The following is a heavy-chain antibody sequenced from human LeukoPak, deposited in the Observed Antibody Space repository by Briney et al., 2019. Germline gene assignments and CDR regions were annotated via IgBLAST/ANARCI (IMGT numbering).Heavy chain of an antibody. D-gene: IGHD5-12*01. CDR2: ISSSSSYI. Sequence: GGSLRLSCAASGFTFSSYSMNWVRQAPGKGLEWVSSISSSSSYIYYADSVKGRFTISRDNAKNSLYLQMNSLRAEDTAVYYCAREYSGYDPNWFDPWGQGTLVTVSS. V-gene: IGHV3-21*01. CDR3: AREYSGYDPNWFDP. J-gene: IGHJ5*02. CDR1: GFTFSSYS.